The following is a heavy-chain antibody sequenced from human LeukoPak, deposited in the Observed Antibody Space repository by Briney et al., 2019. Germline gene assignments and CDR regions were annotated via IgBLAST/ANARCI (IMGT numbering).Heavy chain of an antibody. Sequence: GASVKVSCKASGYTFTSYYMHWVRQAPGQGLEWMGIINPSGGSTSYAQKFQGRVTMTTDTSTNTASMELKSLRSDDTAVYYCARHYDSTAVAPQMDVWGQGTTVTVSS. V-gene: IGHV1-46*01. D-gene: IGHD3-16*01. CDR1: GYTFTSYY. CDR3: ARHYDSTAVAPQMDV. CDR2: INPSGGST. J-gene: IGHJ6*02.